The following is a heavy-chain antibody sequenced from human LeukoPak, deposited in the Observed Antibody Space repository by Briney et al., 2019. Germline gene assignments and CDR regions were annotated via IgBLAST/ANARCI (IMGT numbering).Heavy chain of an antibody. CDR1: GFTFSSYG. D-gene: IGHD3-10*01. J-gene: IGHJ4*02. CDR3: AKDYGSGSYFDY. CDR2: IRYDGSNK. V-gene: IGHV3-30*02. Sequence: PGGSLRLSCASSGFTFSSYGMHWVRQAPGKGLEWGAFIRYDGSNKYYADSVKGRFTISRDNSKNTLYLQMNSLRAEDTAVYYCAKDYGSGSYFDYWGQGTLVTVSS.